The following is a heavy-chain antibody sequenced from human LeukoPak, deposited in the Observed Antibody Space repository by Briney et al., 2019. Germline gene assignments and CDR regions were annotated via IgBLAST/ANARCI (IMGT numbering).Heavy chain of an antibody. CDR1: GYTFTSFG. CDR3: ARDLGLDTTMIFFDY. D-gene: IGHD5-18*01. Sequence: ALVKVSCKASGYTFTSFGISWVRQAPGQPPEWLGSISGYKGNTDDVQRLQGRVTMTTDTSTNTAYMELRSLTSDDTAVYYCARDLGLDTTMIFFDYWGQGTLVTVSS. V-gene: IGHV1-18*01. J-gene: IGHJ4*02. CDR2: ISGYKGNT.